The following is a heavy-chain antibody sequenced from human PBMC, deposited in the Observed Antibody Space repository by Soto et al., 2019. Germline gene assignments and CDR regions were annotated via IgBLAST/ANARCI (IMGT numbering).Heavy chain of an antibody. Sequence: EVQLVESGGGLVQPGGSLRLSCAASGFTVSSNYMSWVRQAPGKGLEWVSVIYSGGSTYYADSVKGRFTISRDNSKNTLYLQMNSLSAEDTAVYYSARVGGKGSGYDYYYYYMDVWGKGTTVTVSS. CDR2: IYSGGST. J-gene: IGHJ6*03. D-gene: IGHD5-12*01. CDR3: ARVGGKGSGYDYYYYYMDV. CDR1: GFTVSSNY. V-gene: IGHV3-66*01.